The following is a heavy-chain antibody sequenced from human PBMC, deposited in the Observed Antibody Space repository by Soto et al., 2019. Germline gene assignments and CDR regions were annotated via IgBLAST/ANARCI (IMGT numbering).Heavy chain of an antibody. CDR3: AKASGFPYSGSYCDY. D-gene: IGHD1-26*01. CDR2: ISGSGGDT. V-gene: IGHV3-23*01. CDR1: GFTFSNYG. Sequence: GSLSLSCAASGFTFSNYGMTWVRQAPGKGLDWVSAISGSGGDTYYADSVKGRFTISRDNSKNTLYLQMNSLRAEDTAVYYCAKASGFPYSGSYCDYWGQGTLVTVSS. J-gene: IGHJ4*02.